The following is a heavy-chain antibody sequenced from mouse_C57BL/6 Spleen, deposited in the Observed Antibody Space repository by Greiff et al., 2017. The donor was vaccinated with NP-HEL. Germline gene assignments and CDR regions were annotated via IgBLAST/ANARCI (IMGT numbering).Heavy chain of an antibody. CDR3: ARGNSAWFAY. CDR1: GFTFSDYG. CDR2: ISSCSSTL. J-gene: IGHJ3*01. Sequence: EVQLQESGGGLVKPGGSLKLSCAASGFTFSDYGMHWVRQAPEKGLEWVAYISSCSSTLYYADTVKGRFTISRDNAKNTLFLQMTSLRSEDTAMYYCARGNSAWFAYWGQGTLVTVSA. V-gene: IGHV5-17*01.